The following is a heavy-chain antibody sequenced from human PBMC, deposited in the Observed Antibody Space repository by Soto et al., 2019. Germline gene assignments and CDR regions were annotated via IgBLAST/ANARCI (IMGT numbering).Heavy chain of an antibody. J-gene: IGHJ4*02. Sequence: PGGSLRLSCAASGFTFSSYAMSWVRQAPGKGLEWVSAISGSGGSTYYADSVKGRFTISRDNSKNTLYLQMNSLRAEDTAVYYCAKDYYDSSGKAYYFDYWGQGTLVTVSS. D-gene: IGHD3-22*01. CDR1: GFTFSSYA. V-gene: IGHV3-23*01. CDR3: AKDYYDSSGKAYYFDY. CDR2: ISGSGGST.